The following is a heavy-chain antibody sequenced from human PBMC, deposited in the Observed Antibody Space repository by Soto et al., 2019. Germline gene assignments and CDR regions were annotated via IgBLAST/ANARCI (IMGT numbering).Heavy chain of an antibody. CDR1: GFTFSRYG. CDR2: IWHDGSKK. CDR3: VRDAEGHDGTGGGMDV. Sequence: QVQLVESGGGVVQPGTSLRLSCAVSGFTFSRYGMHWVRQAPGKGLEWVAVIWHDGSKKYYVDSVKGRFTISRDSSKNTLYLQMNSLRVEDTAVYYCVRDAEGHDGTGGGMDVWGQGTTVTASS. D-gene: IGHD3-10*01. V-gene: IGHV3-33*01. J-gene: IGHJ6*02.